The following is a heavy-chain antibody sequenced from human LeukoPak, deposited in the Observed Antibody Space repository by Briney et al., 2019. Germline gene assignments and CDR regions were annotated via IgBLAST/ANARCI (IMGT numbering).Heavy chain of an antibody. D-gene: IGHD5-18*01. CDR1: EFTFSSFW. Sequence: GGSLRLSCVASEFTFSSFWMSWVRQAPGKGLEWVSAISGSGGSTYYADSVKGRFTISRDNSKNTLYLQMNSLRAEDTAVYYCAKEQRLFFDYWGQGTLVTVSS. CDR2: ISGSGGST. J-gene: IGHJ4*02. V-gene: IGHV3-23*01. CDR3: AKEQRLFFDY.